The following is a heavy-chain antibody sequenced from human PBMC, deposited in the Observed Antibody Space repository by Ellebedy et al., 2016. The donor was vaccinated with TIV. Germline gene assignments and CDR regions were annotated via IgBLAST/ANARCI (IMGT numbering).Heavy chain of an antibody. CDR2: IYDLLSP. V-gene: IGHV4-59*12. D-gene: IGHD2-2*01. CDR3: ARGGGSAMDPHYFDS. CDR1: GDSINISY. Sequence: MPAGSLRLSCSVSGDSINISYWNWIRLSPAKGLEWIGYIYDLLSPKYNPSLRGRVTMSVDVSKNQFSLNLNSVTAADTAVYYCARGGGSAMDPHYFDSWGQGTLVTVSS. J-gene: IGHJ4*02.